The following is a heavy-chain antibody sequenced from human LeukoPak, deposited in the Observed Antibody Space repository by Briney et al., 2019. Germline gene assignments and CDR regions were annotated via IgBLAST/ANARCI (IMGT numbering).Heavy chain of an antibody. CDR2: ISSSSSYI. D-gene: IGHD6-19*01. J-gene: IGHJ4*02. CDR1: GFTFSSYS. V-gene: IGHV3-21*01. Sequence: GGSLRLSCAASGFTFSSYSMNWVRQAPGQGPEWVSSISSSSSYIYYGDSMKGRFTISRDNAKNSLYLQMNSLRAEDTAVYYCAREHTPFGSGCTAAYWGQGTLVTVSS. CDR3: AREHTPFGSGCTAAY.